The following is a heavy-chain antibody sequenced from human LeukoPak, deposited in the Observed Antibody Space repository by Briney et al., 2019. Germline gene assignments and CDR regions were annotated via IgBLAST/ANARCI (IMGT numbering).Heavy chain of an antibody. CDR1: GFTFSSYS. Sequence: GGSLRLSCAASGFTFSSYSMNWVRQAPGKGLEWVSYISSSSSTIYYADSVKGRFTISRDNAKNSLYLQMNSLRAEDTAVYYCARGPTYYDFWSGYPHFDYWGQGTLVTVSS. CDR2: ISSSSSTI. CDR3: ARGPTYYDFWSGYPHFDY. D-gene: IGHD3-3*01. J-gene: IGHJ4*02. V-gene: IGHV3-48*01.